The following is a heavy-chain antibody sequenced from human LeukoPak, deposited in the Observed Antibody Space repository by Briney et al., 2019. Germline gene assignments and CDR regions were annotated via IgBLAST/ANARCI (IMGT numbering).Heavy chain of an antibody. V-gene: IGHV4-59*01. CDR2: IYYSGST. CDR3: ARDLGITGTDYYYYMDA. Sequence: SETLSLTCTVSGGSISSYYWSWIRQPPGKGLEWIGYIYYSGSTNYNPSLKSRVTISVDTSKNQFSLKLSSVTAADTAVYYCARDLGITGTDYYYYMDAWGKGTTVTVSS. CDR1: GGSISSYY. D-gene: IGHD1-20*01. J-gene: IGHJ6*03.